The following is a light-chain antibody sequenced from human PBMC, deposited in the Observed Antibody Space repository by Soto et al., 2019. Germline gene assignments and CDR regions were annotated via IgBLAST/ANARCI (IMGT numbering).Light chain of an antibody. Sequence: EIVLTQSPATLSLSPGEGATLSCRASQSVGSYLAWYQQKLGQAPRLLIYDASKRATGIPARFSGSGSGTDFTLTINSLEPEDFATYFCQQYSSWPRTFGQGSRVEIK. CDR1: QSVGSY. CDR2: DAS. J-gene: IGKJ1*01. V-gene: IGKV3-11*01. CDR3: QQYSSWPRT.